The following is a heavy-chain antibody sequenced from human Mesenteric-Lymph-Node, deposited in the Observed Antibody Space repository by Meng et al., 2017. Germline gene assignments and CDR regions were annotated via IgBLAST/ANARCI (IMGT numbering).Heavy chain of an antibody. CDR1: GGSVSSGSYY. CDR3: ARSGSPSDYYYGMDV. CDR2: IYYSGST. D-gene: IGHD3-10*01. Sequence: SETLSLTCTVSGGSVSSGSYYWSWIRQPPGKGLEWIGYIYYSGSTNYNPSLKSRVTISVDTSKNQFSLKLSSVTAADTAVYYCARSGSPSDYYYGMDVWGQGTTVTVSS. J-gene: IGHJ6*02. V-gene: IGHV4-61*01.